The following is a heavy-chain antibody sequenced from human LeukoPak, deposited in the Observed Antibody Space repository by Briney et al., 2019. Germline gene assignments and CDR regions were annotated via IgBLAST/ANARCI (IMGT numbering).Heavy chain of an antibody. D-gene: IGHD6-19*01. CDR2: IYYSGST. CDR1: GGSISSYY. V-gene: IGHV4-59*08. Sequence: PSETLSLTCTVSGGSISSYYWSWIRQPPGKGLEWIGYIYYSGSTNYNPSLKSRVTISVDTSKNQFSLKLSSVTAADTAVYYCARQYSSGWDYLDYWGQGTLVTVSS. CDR3: ARQYSSGWDYLDY. J-gene: IGHJ4*02.